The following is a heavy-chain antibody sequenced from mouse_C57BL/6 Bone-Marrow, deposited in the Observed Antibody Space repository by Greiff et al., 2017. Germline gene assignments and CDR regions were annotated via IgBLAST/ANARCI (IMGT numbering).Heavy chain of an antibody. D-gene: IGHD2-4*01. J-gene: IGHJ2*01. Sequence: VQLQQSGAELVRPGASVKLSCTASGFNIKDDYMHWVKQRPEQGLEWIGWIDPENGDTEYASKFQGKATITADTSSNTAYLQLSSLTSVDTAVYYCTTDYDYFDYWGQGTTLTVSS. CDR3: TTDYDYFDY. CDR1: GFNIKDDY. CDR2: IDPENGDT. V-gene: IGHV14-4*01.